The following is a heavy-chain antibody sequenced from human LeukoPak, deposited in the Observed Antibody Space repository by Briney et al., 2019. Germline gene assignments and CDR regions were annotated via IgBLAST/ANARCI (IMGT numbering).Heavy chain of an antibody. V-gene: IGHV4-39*07. CDR2: INHSGST. D-gene: IGHD3-16*01. Sequence: SETLSLTCTVSGGSISGGSYYWSWIRQPPGKGLEWIGEINHSGSTNYNPSLKSRVTISVDTSKNQFSLKLSSVTAADTAVYYCARDQGLWRGSRNWFDPWGQGTLVTVSS. J-gene: IGHJ5*02. CDR3: ARDQGLWRGSRNWFDP. CDR1: GGSISGGSYY.